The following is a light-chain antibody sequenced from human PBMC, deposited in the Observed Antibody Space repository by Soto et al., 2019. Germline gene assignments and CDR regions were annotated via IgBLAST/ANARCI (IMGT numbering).Light chain of an antibody. J-gene: IGKJ4*01. CDR2: AAS. V-gene: IGKV1-9*01. CDR1: HGISSF. Sequence: IQLTQTPSSLSASVGDRVTITCRASHGISSFLAWYQQKPGKAPKLLIYAASSLQSGVPSRFSGSGFGTDFTLTITSLQPEDFATYYCQQVESYPSTFGGGTKVDIK. CDR3: QQVESYPST.